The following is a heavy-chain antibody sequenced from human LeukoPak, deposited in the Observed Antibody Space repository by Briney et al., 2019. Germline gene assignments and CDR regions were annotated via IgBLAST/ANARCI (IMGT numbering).Heavy chain of an antibody. CDR2: ISSSSSYI. CDR1: GFTFSSYS. V-gene: IGHV3-21*01. CDR3: ARDARTVVGATAYFDY. Sequence: PGGSLRLSCAASGFTFSSYSMNWVRQAPGKGLEWVSSISSSSSYIYYAASVKGRFTTSRDNAKNSLYLQMNSLRAEDTAVYHCARDARTVVGATAYFDYWGQGTLVTVSS. D-gene: IGHD1-26*01. J-gene: IGHJ4*02.